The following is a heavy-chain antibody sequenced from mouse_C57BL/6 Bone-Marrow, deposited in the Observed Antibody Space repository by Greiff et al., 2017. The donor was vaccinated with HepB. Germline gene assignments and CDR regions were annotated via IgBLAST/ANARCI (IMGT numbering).Heavy chain of an antibody. CDR2: IRNKANGYTT. V-gene: IGHV7-3*01. CDR1: GFTFTDYY. D-gene: IGHD2-3*01. CDR3: ASSDRLYDPYAMDY. Sequence: EVKLMESGGGLVQPWGSLSLSCAASGFTFTDYYMSWVRQPPGKSLEWLGFIRNKANGYTTEYSASVTGRFTISRDNSQSILHLQMNALRAEDSATYYCASSDRLYDPYAMDYWGQGTSVTVSS. J-gene: IGHJ4*01.